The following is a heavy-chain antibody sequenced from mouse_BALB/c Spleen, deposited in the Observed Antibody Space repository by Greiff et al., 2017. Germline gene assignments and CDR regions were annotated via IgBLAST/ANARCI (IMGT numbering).Heavy chain of an antibody. D-gene: IGHD1-1*01. CDR2: ISYSGST. Sequence: EVKLVESGPGLVKPSQSLSLTCTVTGYSITSDYAWNWIRQFPGNKLEWMGYISYSGSTSYNPSLKSRISITRDTSKNQFFLQLNSVTTEDTATYYCACFIYYYGSSPGYFDVWGAGTTVTVSS. CDR3: ACFIYYYGSSPGYFDV. CDR1: GYSITSDYA. J-gene: IGHJ1*01. V-gene: IGHV3-2*02.